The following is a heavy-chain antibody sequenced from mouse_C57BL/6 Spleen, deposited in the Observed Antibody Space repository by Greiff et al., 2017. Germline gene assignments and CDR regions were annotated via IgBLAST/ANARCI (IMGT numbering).Heavy chain of an antibody. J-gene: IGHJ1*03. CDR1: GYTFTSYW. CDR3: ARSAYGKYEHFDV. V-gene: IGHV1-61*01. Sequence: QVQLQQPGAELVRPGSSVKLSCKASGYTFTSYWMDWVKQRPGQGLEWIGNIYPSDSETHYNQKFKDKATLTVDKSSSTAYMQLSSLTSEDSAVYDCARSAYGKYEHFDVWGTGTTVTVSS. D-gene: IGHD2-1*01. CDR2: IYPSDSET.